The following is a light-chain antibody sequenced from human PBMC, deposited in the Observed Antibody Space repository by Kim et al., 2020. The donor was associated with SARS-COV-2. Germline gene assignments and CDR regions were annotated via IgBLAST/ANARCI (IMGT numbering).Light chain of an antibody. Sequence: INKYLNWYQQRPGEAPKLLIYGASSLQSGVPSRFSGSGSGTDFTLTISGLQLEDFATYFCQQSYTTPYTFGQGTKVDIK. CDR2: GAS. J-gene: IGKJ2*01. V-gene: IGKV1-39*01. CDR1: INKY. CDR3: QQSYTTPYT.